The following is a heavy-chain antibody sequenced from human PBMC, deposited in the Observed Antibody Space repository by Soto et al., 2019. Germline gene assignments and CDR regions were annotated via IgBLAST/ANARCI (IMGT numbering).Heavy chain of an antibody. CDR3: ASLVPPPGIAVAGTYYYYHMDV. CDR1: GGSFSGYY. D-gene: IGHD6-19*01. J-gene: IGHJ6*03. Sequence: QVQLQQWGAGLLKPSETLSLTCAVYGGSFSGYYWSWIRQPPGKGLEWIGEINHSGSTNYNPSLKSRVTISVDTSKNQFSLKLSSVTAADTAVYYCASLVPPPGIAVAGTYYYYHMDVWGKGTTVTVSS. CDR2: INHSGST. V-gene: IGHV4-34*01.